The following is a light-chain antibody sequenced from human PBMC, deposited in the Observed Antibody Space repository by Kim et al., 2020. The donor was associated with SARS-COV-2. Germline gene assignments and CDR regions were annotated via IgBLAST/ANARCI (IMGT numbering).Light chain of an antibody. CDR2: LGS. V-gene: IGKV2-28*01. Sequence: DIVMTQSPLSLPVTPGEPASISCRSSQSLLHTSGRTYLDWYLQRPGQSPQLLIYLGSNRASGVPDRFSGSGSGTDFTLKISRVEAEDVGVYYCMQALQTPDTFGQGTKLEI. J-gene: IGKJ2*01. CDR3: MQALQTPDT. CDR1: QSLLHTSGRTY.